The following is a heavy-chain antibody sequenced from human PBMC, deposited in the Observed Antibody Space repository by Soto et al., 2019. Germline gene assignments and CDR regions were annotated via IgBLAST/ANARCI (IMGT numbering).Heavy chain of an antibody. V-gene: IGHV4-30-4*01. D-gene: IGHD3-10*01. CDR2: SSSSGNT. Sequence: SETLSLTCNVSGGFISNSDYFRSWIRQSPGKGLECIGYSSSSGNTYYNPSLRSRATLSVDRSKNQFSLRLTSVTVEDAAIYYCARGSDVLARGATFFDSWGQGSLVTVSS. CDR3: ARGSDVLARGATFFDS. J-gene: IGHJ4*02. CDR1: GGFISNSDYF.